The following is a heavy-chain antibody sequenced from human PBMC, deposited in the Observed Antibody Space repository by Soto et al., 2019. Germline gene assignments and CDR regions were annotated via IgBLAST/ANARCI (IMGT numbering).Heavy chain of an antibody. CDR2: TRNKAQRYTT. V-gene: IGHV3-72*01. CDR1: GFTFSDHY. J-gene: IGHJ4*02. Sequence: EVQVVESGGGLVQPGGSLRLSCAASGFTFSDHYMDWVRQAPGKGLEWVARTRNKAQRYTTEYAASVRGRFTISRDDSKNSLYPQMNSLNTEDPAVYFCAGAEDSSDWRHFNSWGQGTLVNVSS. D-gene: IGHD6-19*01. CDR3: AGAEDSSDWRHFNS.